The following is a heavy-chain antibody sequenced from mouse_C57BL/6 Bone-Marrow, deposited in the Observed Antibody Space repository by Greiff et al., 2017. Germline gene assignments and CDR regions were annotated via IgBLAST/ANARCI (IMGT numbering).Heavy chain of an antibody. CDR3: ASGELGRYYAIDY. J-gene: IGHJ4*01. CDR1: GYTFTSYW. CDR2: IYPGSGST. V-gene: IGHV1-55*01. D-gene: IGHD4-1*01. Sequence: QVQLQQPGAELVKPGASVKMSCKASGYTFTSYWITWVKQRPGQGLEWIGDIYPGSGSTNYNEKFKSKATLTVDTSSSTAYMQLSSLTSEDSAVYYCASGELGRYYAIDYWGQGTSVTVSS.